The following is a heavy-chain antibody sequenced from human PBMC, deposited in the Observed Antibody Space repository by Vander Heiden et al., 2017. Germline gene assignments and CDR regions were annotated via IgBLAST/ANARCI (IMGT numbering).Heavy chain of an antibody. D-gene: IGHD6-19*01. CDR3: ARTGSSGWYGFYFDY. J-gene: IGHJ4*02. Sequence: QVQLQESGPGLVKPSQTLSLPCPVSGGSISSGGYYWSWIRQHPGKGLEWIGYIYYIGSTYYNPSLKSRVTISVDTSKNQFSLKLSSVTAADTAVYYCARTGSSGWYGFYFDYWGQGTLVTVSS. CDR2: IYYIGST. V-gene: IGHV4-31*03. CDR1: GGSISSGGYY.